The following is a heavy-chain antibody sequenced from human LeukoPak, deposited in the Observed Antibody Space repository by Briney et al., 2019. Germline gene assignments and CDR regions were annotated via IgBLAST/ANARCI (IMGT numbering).Heavy chain of an antibody. V-gene: IGHV3-11*04. D-gene: IGHD2-8*01. J-gene: IGHJ4*02. CDR2: ISSSGSTI. CDR3: ARFGVYGEIDY. Sequence: GGSLRLSCVASGFSVSGIHMNWVRQAPGKGLEWVSYISSSGSTIYYADSVKGRFTISRDNAKNSLYLQMNSLRAEDTAVYYCARFGVYGEIDYWGQGTLVTVSS. CDR1: GFSVSGIH.